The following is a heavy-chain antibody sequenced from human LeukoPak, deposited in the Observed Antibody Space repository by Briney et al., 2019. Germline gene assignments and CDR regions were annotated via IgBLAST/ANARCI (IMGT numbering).Heavy chain of an antibody. J-gene: IGHJ4*02. CDR3: ARASYGSGSYDLYYFDY. D-gene: IGHD3-10*01. V-gene: IGHV3-21*01. CDR1: GFTFSSYG. Sequence: PGGSLRLSCAASGFTFSSYGMHWVRQAPGKGLEWVSSISSSSSYIYYADSVKGRFTISRDNAKNSLYLQMNSLRAEDTAVYYCARASYGSGSYDLYYFDYWGQGTLVTVSS. CDR2: ISSSSSYI.